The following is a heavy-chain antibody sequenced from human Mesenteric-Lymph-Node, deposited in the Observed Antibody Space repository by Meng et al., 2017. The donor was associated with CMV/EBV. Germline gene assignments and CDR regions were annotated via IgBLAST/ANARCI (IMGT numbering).Heavy chain of an antibody. J-gene: IGHJ4*02. D-gene: IGHD3-9*01. V-gene: IGHV4-4*02. CDR2: IYHSGST. CDR1: SIGSSNW. Sequence: SIGSSNWWSWVRQPPGKGLEWIGEIYHSGSTNYNPSLKSRVTISVDKSKNQFSLKLSSVTAADTAVYYCASLYYDILTGYKYYFDYWGQGTLVTVSS. CDR3: ASLYYDILTGYKYYFDY.